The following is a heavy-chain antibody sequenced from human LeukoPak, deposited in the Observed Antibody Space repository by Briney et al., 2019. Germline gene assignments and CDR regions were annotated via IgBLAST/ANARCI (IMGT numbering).Heavy chain of an antibody. CDR2: IIPIFGTA. CDR3: ARRGYSYGWWFDP. CDR1: GGTFSSYA. V-gene: IGHV1-69*13. Sequence: ASVKVSCKASGGTFSSYAISWVRQAPGQGLEWMGGIIPIFGTANYAQKFQGRVTITADESTSTAYMELSSLRSEDTAVYYCARRGYSYGWWFDPWGQGTLVTVSS. J-gene: IGHJ5*02. D-gene: IGHD5-18*01.